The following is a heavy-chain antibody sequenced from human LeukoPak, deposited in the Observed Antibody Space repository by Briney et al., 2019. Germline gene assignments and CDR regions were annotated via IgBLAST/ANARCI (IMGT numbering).Heavy chain of an antibody. J-gene: IGHJ4*02. CDR3: AKDTLAYYFDY. V-gene: IGHV3-30*18. CDR1: GFTFSSYG. Sequence: QTGGSLRLSCAASGFTFSSYGMLWVRQAPGKGLEWVAVISYDGSNKYYADSVKGRFTISRDNSKNTLYLQMNSLRAEDTAVYYCAKDTLAYYFDYWGQGTLVTVSS. CDR2: ISYDGSNK.